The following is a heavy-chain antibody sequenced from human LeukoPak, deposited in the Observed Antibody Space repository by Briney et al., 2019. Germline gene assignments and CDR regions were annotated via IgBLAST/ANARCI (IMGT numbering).Heavy chain of an antibody. CDR3: ASLDIEGSYYFDY. CDR2: IHYSGNT. CDR1: GGSISRYY. D-gene: IGHD3-10*01. J-gene: IGHJ4*02. Sequence: PSETLFLTCTVTGGSISRYYWSWIQQPPGKGLEWIGYIHYSGNTNYNPSLKSRVTISVDTSKNQFSLKLSSVTAADTAVYYCASLDIEGSYYFDYWGQGTLVTVSS. V-gene: IGHV4-59*01.